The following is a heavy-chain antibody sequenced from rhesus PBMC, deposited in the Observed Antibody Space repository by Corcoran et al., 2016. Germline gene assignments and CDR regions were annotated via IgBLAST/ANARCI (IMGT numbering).Heavy chain of an antibody. CDR1: GGSISDDYY. J-gene: IGHJ4*01. CDR3: AREGIAAAGTGDY. Sequence: QVQLQESGPGLVKPSETLSLTCAVSGGSISDDYYWSWIRQPPGKGLEWIGYIYGSGSSTNYNPSLQSRVNLSVDTSKNQLSLKLSSVTTADTAVYYCAREGIAAAGTGDYWGQGVLVTVSS. V-gene: IGHV4S11*01. CDR2: IYGSGSST. D-gene: IGHD6-25*01.